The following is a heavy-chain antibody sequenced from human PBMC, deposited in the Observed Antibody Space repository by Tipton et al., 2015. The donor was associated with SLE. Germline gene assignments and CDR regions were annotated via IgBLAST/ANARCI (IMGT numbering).Heavy chain of an antibody. CDR3: ARDNGWEIARGNAFDI. CDR2: LYGSGSPP. Sequence: TLSLTCTVSGDSVGTNYWNWIRQPAGKGLEWIGRLYGSGSPPHFNPSLEGRVTVSVDTSKNQFSLRLTSLTAADSAVYYCARDNGWEIARGNAFDIWGQGTMVTVSS. D-gene: IGHD1-26*01. CDR1: GDSVGTNY. J-gene: IGHJ3*02. V-gene: IGHV4-4*07.